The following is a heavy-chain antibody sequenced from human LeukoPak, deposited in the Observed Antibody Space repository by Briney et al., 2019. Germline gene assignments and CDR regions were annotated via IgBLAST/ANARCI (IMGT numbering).Heavy chain of an antibody. J-gene: IGHJ4*02. Sequence: PSETLSLTCTVSGGSISSYYWTWLRQPAGKGLEWIGHIYTSGSTNYNPSLKSRVTMSVDTSKNQFSLKLNSVTAADAAVYYCASTLQSIFDYWGQGILVTVSS. CDR3: ASTLQSIFDY. CDR2: IYTSGST. D-gene: IGHD4-11*01. V-gene: IGHV4-4*07. CDR1: GGSISSYY.